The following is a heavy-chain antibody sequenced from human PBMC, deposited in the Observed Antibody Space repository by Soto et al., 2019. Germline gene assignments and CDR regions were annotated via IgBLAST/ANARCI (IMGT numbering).Heavy chain of an antibody. CDR3: ARGKVGAPKGFDY. CDR2: IYYSGST. Sequence: SETLSLTCTVSGGSISSYYWSWIRQPPGKGLEWIGYIYYSGSTNYNPSLKSRVTISVDTSKNQFSLKLSSVTAADTAVYYCARGKVGAPKGFDYWGQGTLVTVSS. V-gene: IGHV4-59*01. CDR1: GGSISSYY. D-gene: IGHD1-26*01. J-gene: IGHJ4*02.